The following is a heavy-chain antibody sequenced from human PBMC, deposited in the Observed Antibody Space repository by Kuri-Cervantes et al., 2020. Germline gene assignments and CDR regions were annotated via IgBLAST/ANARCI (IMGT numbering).Heavy chain of an antibody. Sequence: ASVKVSCKASGYTFTGYYMHWVRQAPGQGLEWMGWINPNSGGTNYAQKFQGWVTMTRDTSISTAYMELSSLRSEDTAVYYCARDQDCTNGICIPDFWGQGTLVTVSS. J-gene: IGHJ4*02. CDR2: INPNSGGT. V-gene: IGHV1-2*04. CDR1: GYTFTGYY. D-gene: IGHD2-8*01. CDR3: ARDQDCTNGICIPDF.